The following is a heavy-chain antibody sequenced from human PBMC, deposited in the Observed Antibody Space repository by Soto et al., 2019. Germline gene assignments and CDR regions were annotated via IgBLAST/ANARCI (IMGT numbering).Heavy chain of an antibody. J-gene: IGHJ6*03. CDR2: IYYSGST. CDR1: GGSISSSRYY. D-gene: IGHD2-8*01. CDR3: ARLPRYCTNGVCYQPSRYYYYMDV. Sequence: QLQLQESGPGLVKPSETLSLTCTVAGGSISSSRYYWGWIRQPPGKGLEWIGSIYYSGSTYYNPSLKSRVTISVDTSKNQFSLQLSSVTAADTAGYYCARLPRYCTNGVCYQPSRYYYYMDVWGKGITVTVSS. V-gene: IGHV4-39*01.